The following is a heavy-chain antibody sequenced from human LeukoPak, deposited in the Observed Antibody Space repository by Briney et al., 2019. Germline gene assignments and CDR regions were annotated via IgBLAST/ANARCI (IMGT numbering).Heavy chain of an antibody. Sequence: ASVKVSCKASGGTFSSYAISWVRQAPGQGLEWMGGIIPIFGTANYAQKFQGRVTITADESTSTAYMELSSLRSDDTAVYYCARDGEGVLRFLEWPAELNNWFDPWGQGTLVTVSS. J-gene: IGHJ5*02. D-gene: IGHD3-3*01. CDR1: GGTFSSYA. CDR2: IIPIFGTA. CDR3: ARDGEGVLRFLEWPAELNNWFDP. V-gene: IGHV1-69*13.